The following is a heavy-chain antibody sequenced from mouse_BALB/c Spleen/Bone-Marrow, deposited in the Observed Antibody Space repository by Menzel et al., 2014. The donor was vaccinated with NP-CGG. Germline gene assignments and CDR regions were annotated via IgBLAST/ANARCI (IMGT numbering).Heavy chain of an antibody. J-gene: IGHJ3*01. CDR3: ASYYYDSSTFAY. CDR1: GFSIKDTY. V-gene: IGHV14-3*02. D-gene: IGHD1-1*01. Sequence: LVESGAELVKPGASVKLSCTASGFSIKDTYMHWVKQRPEQGLEWIGRIDPANGNTKYDPKFQGKATITADTSSNTAYLQLSSLTSEDTAVYYCASYYYDSSTFAYWGQGTLVTVSA. CDR2: IDPANGNT.